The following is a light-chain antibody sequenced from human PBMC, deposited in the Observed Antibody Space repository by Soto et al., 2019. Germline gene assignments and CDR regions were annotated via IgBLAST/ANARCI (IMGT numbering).Light chain of an antibody. CDR3: HQYGSSPRT. Sequence: EVVLTQSPGTLSMSPGERATLSCRASQSIRDMYIAWYQRKPGQAPRLLIYGASTRATGIPDRFSGSGSGTDFTLTISRLEPADFAVYYCHQYGSSPRTFGQGTKVDIK. V-gene: IGKV3-20*01. J-gene: IGKJ1*01. CDR2: GAS. CDR1: QSIRDMY.